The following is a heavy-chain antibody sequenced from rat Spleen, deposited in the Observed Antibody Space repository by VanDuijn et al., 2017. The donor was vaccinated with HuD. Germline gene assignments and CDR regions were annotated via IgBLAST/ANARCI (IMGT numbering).Heavy chain of an antibody. Sequence: EVQLVESGGGLVQPKESLKISCAASGFTFSNAAMYWVRQTPTKGLEWVTSISPTGGSTFYRDSVKGRFTISRDNAENTVYLQMNSLRSEDTATYYCATWPPTVVMDAWGQGASVTVSS. V-gene: IGHV5-19*01. D-gene: IGHD1-11*01. CDR3: ATWPPTVVMDA. CDR1: GFTFSNAA. CDR2: ISPTGGST. J-gene: IGHJ4*01.